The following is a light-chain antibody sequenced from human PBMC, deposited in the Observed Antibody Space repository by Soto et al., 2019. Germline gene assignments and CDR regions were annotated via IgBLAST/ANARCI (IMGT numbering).Light chain of an antibody. V-gene: IGKV3-15*01. CDR1: QSVSSN. CDR2: GAS. J-gene: IGKJ5*01. CDR3: QQYNNLPIT. Sequence: ELVRTQSPATLSVSPGERATLSCRASQSVSSNLAWYQQKPGQAPRLLIYGASTRATGIPARFSGSGSGTDFTLTISSLQSEDFAVYFCQQYNNLPITFGHGTRLEI.